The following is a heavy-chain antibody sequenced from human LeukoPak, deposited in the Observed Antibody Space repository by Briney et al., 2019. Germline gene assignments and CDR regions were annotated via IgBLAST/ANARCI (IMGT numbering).Heavy chain of an antibody. CDR2: IYYSGST. V-gene: IGHV4-39*01. D-gene: IGHD5-18*01. CDR3: ARQLQLWVSEGIYDY. Sequence: PSETLSLTCTVSGGSISSSSYYWGWIRQPPGKGLGWIGSIYYSGSTYYNPSLKSQVTISVDTSKNHFSLKLSSVTAADTAVYYWARQLQLWVSEGIYDYWGQGTLVTVSS. J-gene: IGHJ4*02. CDR1: GGSISSSSYY.